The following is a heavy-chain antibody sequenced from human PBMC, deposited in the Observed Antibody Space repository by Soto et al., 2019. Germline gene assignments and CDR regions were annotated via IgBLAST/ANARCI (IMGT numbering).Heavy chain of an antibody. V-gene: IGHV3-23*01. CDR2: ISGSGGST. D-gene: IGHD7-27*01. Sequence: EVQLLESGGGLVQPGGSLRLSCAASGFTFSSYAMSWVRQAPGKGLEWVSAISGSGGSTYYADSVKGRFTISRDNSKNKIYLQMNSLKAEDTAVYYWAPWGNDAFDIWGQGTMVTVSS. CDR1: GFTFSSYA. J-gene: IGHJ3*02. CDR3: APWGNDAFDI.